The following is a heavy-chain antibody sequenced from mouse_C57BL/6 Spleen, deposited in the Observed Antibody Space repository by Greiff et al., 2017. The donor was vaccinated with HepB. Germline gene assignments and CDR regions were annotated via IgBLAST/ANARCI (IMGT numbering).Heavy chain of an antibody. CDR2: INPSNGGT. CDR1: GYTFTSYW. Sequence: VQLQQSGTELVKPGASVKLSCKASGYTFTSYWMHWVKQRPGQGLEWIGNINPSNGGTNYNEKFKSKATLTVDKSSSTAYMQLSSLTSEDSAVYYCARFFHDYDAMDYWGQGTSVTVSS. CDR3: ARFFHDYDAMDY. J-gene: IGHJ4*01. V-gene: IGHV1-53*01.